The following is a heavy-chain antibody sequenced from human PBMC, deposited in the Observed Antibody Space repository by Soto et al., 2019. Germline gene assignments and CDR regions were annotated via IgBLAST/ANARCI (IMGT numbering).Heavy chain of an antibody. J-gene: IGHJ4*02. Sequence: EVQLVESGGGLVQPDRSLRLSCAASGFTFDDYAMHWVRQAPGKGLEWVSGISWNSGHIGYADSVKGRFTISRDNAKNLLYLHMSGLRVEDTALYYCARQTAEGIFTHRGAFGYWGQGTLVTVSS. CDR1: GFTFDDYA. CDR3: ARQTAEGIFTHRGAFGY. CDR2: ISWNSGHI. D-gene: IGHD3-3*01. V-gene: IGHV3-9*01.